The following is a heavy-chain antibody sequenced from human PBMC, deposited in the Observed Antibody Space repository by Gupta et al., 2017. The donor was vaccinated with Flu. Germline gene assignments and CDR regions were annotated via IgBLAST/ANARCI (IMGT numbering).Heavy chain of an antibody. Sequence: EVQLVESGGGLVQPGRSLRLSCAASGFTFDDHAMHWFRQPPGKGLEWVSGITWNSDRVHYADSVKGRFTISRDNAKNSLSLQMNSLRPEDTAFYYCARGVGSSSLFIYFDYWGQGNMVTVSS. CDR2: ITWNSDRV. D-gene: IGHD6-6*01. J-gene: IGHJ4*02. CDR3: ARGVGSSSLFIYFDY. V-gene: IGHV3-9*01. CDR1: GFTFDDHA.